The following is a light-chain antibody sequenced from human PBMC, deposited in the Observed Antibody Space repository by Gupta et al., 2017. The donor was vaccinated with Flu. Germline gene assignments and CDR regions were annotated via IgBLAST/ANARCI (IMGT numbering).Light chain of an antibody. CDR2: DVN. CDR1: STGDGAYNY. J-gene: IGLJ3*02. CDR3: CSYAASYTIRM. Sequence: STGDGAYNYVAWYQQHAGKAPKLLMYDVNGRPSGVPDRFSGSKSGNTASLTITRLQPDDEADYYCCSYAASYTIRMFGGGTKLTVL. V-gene: IGLV2-11*03.